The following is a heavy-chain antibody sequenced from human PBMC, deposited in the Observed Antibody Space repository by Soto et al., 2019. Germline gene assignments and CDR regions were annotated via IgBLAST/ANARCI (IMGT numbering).Heavy chain of an antibody. Sequence: SETLSLTCAVYGGSFSGYYWSWIRQPPGKGLEWIGEINHSGSTNYNPSLKSRVTISVDTSKNQFSLKLSSVTAADTAVYYCARRYYGSGSYYSNYWGQGTLVTVSS. CDR2: INHSGST. CDR1: GGSFSGYY. D-gene: IGHD3-10*01. V-gene: IGHV4-34*01. J-gene: IGHJ4*02. CDR3: ARRYYGSGSYYSNY.